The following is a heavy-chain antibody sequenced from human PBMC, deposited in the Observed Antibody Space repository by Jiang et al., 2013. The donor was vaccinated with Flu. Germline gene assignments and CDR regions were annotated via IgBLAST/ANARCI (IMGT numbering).Heavy chain of an antibody. Sequence: GAEVKKPGASVKVSCKASGHNFNKYGFSWVRQAPGQGLEWMGWISAYNGNTNYAQKVQGRVTMTLDTSTSTAYMELRSLTSDDTAVYYCARAVPAMDVWGQGTTVTVSS. CDR2: ISAYNGNT. CDR1: GHNFNKYG. CDR3: ARAVPAMDV. V-gene: IGHV1-18*01. J-gene: IGHJ6*02.